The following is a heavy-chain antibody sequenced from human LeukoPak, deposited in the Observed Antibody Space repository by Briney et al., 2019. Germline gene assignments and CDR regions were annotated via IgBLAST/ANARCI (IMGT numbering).Heavy chain of an antibody. V-gene: IGHV3-48*03. J-gene: IGHJ4*02. Sequence: GGSLRLSCAASGFTFSSYEMNWVRQAPGKGLEWVSYISGSGSTIYYGDSLEGRFTISRDNANNSLYLQINSLRVEDTAVYYCATLWDPVAGTTQPLLWGQGALVTVSS. CDR2: ISGSGSTI. D-gene: IGHD6-19*01. CDR3: ATLWDPVAGTTQPLL. CDR1: GFTFSSYE.